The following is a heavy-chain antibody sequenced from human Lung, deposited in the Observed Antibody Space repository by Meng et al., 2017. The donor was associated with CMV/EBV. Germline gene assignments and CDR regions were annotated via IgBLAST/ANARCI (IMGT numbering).Heavy chain of an antibody. J-gene: IGHJ4*02. CDR1: GFAFRSYS. V-gene: IGHV3-21*01. CDR2: ISSSVSDV. CDR3: ARAGTTVTFFDH. Sequence: GESXKISCAASGFAFRSYSMNWVRQPPGKGLEWVAPISSSVSDVYSADSVKGRFIISRDNGRDLLYLQMNSLRAEDTGVYYCARAGTTVTFFDHWGPGPPVTVSS. D-gene: IGHD4-17*01.